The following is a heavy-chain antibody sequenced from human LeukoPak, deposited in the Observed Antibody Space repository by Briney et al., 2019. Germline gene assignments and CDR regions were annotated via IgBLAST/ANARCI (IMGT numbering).Heavy chain of an antibody. CDR2: INSDSGGST. J-gene: IGHJ4*02. CDR1: GFTVSSNY. D-gene: IGHD4-17*01. CDR3: ARGFTHDYGDYFDY. Sequence: GGSLRLSCAASGFTVSSNYMSWVRQAPGKGLEWVSVINSDSGGSTYYADSVKGRFTISRDNSKNTLYLHMNSLRAEDTAVYYCARGFTHDYGDYFDYWGQGTLVTVSS. V-gene: IGHV3-66*01.